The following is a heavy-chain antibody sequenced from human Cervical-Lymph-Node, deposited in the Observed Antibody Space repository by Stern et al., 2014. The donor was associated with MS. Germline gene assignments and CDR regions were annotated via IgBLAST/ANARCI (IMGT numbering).Heavy chain of an antibody. CDR1: GYTFSTYV. D-gene: IGHD3-22*01. Sequence: VQLVESGPEVRKPGASVKVSCKTSGYTFSTYVVSWVRQAPGQGLERLGSISTHNGDTNYAQILKGRVTMTTDSSTNTAYMELRSLRSDDTAVYYCATMTIIGFGPWGQGTLVTVSS. V-gene: IGHV1-18*01. CDR3: ATMTIIGFGP. CDR2: ISTHNGDT. J-gene: IGHJ1*01.